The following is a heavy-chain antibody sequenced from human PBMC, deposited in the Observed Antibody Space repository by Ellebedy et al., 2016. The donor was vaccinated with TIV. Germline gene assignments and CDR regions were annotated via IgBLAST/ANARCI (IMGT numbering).Heavy chain of an antibody. Sequence: MPSETLSLTCTVSGCSISSYYWSWIRQPTGKGLEWIGYVYYTGSTNYNHSLKSRVTIFVDTSKNQFPLKLSSVTAADTAMYYCATMTYRSNWYEGWFDPWGQGTLVTVSS. V-gene: IGHV4-59*01. CDR3: ATMTYRSNWYEGWFDP. CDR2: VYYTGST. CDR1: GCSISSYY. J-gene: IGHJ5*02. D-gene: IGHD6-13*01.